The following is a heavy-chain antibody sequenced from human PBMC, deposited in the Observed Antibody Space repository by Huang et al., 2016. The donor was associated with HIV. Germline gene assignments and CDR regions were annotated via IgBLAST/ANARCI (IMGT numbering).Heavy chain of an antibody. J-gene: IGHJ5*02. V-gene: IGHV1-69*13. Sequence: QVLLVQSGAEVRKPGSSVKVSCTAFGGTFSSYAIRWVRHAPGQGLEWMGGIIPIFGTANYTQKFQGRVTITVDESTNTGYMELTRLTSEDTAVYYCARTAYSYGFRQGYNWFDPWGQGTPVTVSS. D-gene: IGHD5-18*01. CDR3: ARTAYSYGFRQGYNWFDP. CDR2: IIPIFGTA. CDR1: GGTFSSYA.